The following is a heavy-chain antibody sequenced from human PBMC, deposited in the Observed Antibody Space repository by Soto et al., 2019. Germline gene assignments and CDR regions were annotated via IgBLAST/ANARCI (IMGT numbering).Heavy chain of an antibody. Sequence: ASVKVSCKASGYTFTTYGISWVRQAPGQGLEWLGWINTHNGNTNYAQNLQGRVIMTADTSTNTAYMELRSLRSDDTAIYHCTREGSAPYYYYGMDAWGQGTTVTVSS. J-gene: IGHJ6*02. V-gene: IGHV1-18*01. CDR1: GYTFTTYG. D-gene: IGHD3-10*01. CDR2: INTHNGNT. CDR3: TREGSAPYYYYGMDA.